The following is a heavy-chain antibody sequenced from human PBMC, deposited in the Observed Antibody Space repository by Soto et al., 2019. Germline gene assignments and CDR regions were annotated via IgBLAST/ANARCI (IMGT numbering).Heavy chain of an antibody. J-gene: IGHJ4*02. V-gene: IGHV3-30-3*01. CDR2: ISYDGSNK. Sequence: GGSLRLSCAASGFTFSSYAMHWVRQAPGKGLEWVAVISYDGSNKYYADSVKGRFTISRDNSKNTLYLQMNSLRAEDTAVYYCATEIETEFDYWGQGTLVTVSS. CDR1: GFTFSSYA. CDR3: ATEIETEFDY.